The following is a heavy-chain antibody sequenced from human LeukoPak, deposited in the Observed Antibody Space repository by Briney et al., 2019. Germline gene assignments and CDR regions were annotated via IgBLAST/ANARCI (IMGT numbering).Heavy chain of an antibody. D-gene: IGHD3-9*01. CDR3: ARSPARIRYFDWLFDY. J-gene: IGHJ4*02. CDR1: GYTFTSYG. V-gene: IGHV1-18*01. CDR2: ISAYNGNP. Sequence: ASVKVSCKASGYTFTSYGISWVRQAPGQGLEWMGWISAYNGNPNYAQKLQGRVTMTTDTSTSTAYMELRSLRSDDTAVYYCARSPARIRYFDWLFDYWGQGTLVTVSS.